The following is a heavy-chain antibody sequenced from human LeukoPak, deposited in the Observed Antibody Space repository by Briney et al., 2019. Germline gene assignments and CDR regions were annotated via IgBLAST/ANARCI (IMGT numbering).Heavy chain of an antibody. CDR1: GFTFSSYA. Sequence: PGGSLRLSCAASGFTFSSYAMSWVRQAPGKGLEWVSAISGSGGCTYYADSVKGRFTISRDNSKNTLYLQMNSLRAEDTAVYYCAKDPYVDIVALFDYWGQGTLVTVSS. V-gene: IGHV3-23*01. CDR3: AKDPYVDIVALFDY. CDR2: ISGSGGCT. D-gene: IGHD5-12*01. J-gene: IGHJ4*02.